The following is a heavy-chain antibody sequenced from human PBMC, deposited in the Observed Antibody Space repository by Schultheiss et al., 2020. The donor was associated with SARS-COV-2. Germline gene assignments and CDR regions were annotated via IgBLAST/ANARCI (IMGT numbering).Heavy chain of an antibody. CDR1: GGSISSYY. D-gene: IGHD6-6*01. Sequence: SETLSLTCTVSGGSISSYYWSWIRQPPGKGLEWIGYIYYSGSTYYNPSLKSRVTISVDTSKNQFSLKLSSVTAADTAVYYCARGGSSAHFDYWGQGTLVTVSS. CDR3: ARGGSSAHFDY. CDR2: IYYSGST. V-gene: IGHV4-59*01. J-gene: IGHJ4*02.